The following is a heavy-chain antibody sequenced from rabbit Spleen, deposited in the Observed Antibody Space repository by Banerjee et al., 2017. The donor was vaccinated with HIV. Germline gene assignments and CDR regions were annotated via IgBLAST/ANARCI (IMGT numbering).Heavy chain of an antibody. CDR2: IDSGSSGLT. CDR1: GVSFSSSSY. J-gene: IGHJ6*01. CDR3: ARDTSSSFSSYGMDL. D-gene: IGHD1-1*01. V-gene: IGHV1S40*01. Sequence: QSLEESGGDLVKPGASLTLTCTASGVSFSSSSYMCWVRQAPGKGLEWIACIDSGSSGLTYFATWAKGRFTISKTSSTTVTLQMTRLTAADTATYFCARDTSSSFSSYGMDLWGQGTLVTVS.